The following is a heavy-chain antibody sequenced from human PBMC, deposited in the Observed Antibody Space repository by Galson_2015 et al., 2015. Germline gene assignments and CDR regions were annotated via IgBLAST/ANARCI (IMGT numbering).Heavy chain of an antibody. CDR2: ISDSGDTP. Sequence: SLRLSCAASGFTFRNYAMTWVRQAPGKGLECVSTISDSGDTPKYADSVKGQFTISRDNSKNTLFLQMDNLRAEDTAVYYCARGRGSGWEYYLDYWGQGILVTVSS. V-gene: IGHV3-23*01. J-gene: IGHJ4*02. D-gene: IGHD6-19*01. CDR1: GFTFRNYA. CDR3: ARGRGSGWEYYLDY.